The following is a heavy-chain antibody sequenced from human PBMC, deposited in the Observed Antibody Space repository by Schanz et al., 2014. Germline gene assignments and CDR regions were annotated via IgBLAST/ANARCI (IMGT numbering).Heavy chain of an antibody. D-gene: IGHD3-22*01. CDR3: ARPPHDSSGYYPFDY. V-gene: IGHV3-11*03. CDR2: INTGSNYI. Sequence: QVHLLESGGGLVELGGSLRLSCAASGFSFSDYYMSWIRQAPGKGLEWISFINTGSNYINYADSVKGRFTISRDNTKNSLFLQLNSLRADDTAVYYCARPPHDSSGYYPFDYWGQGTLVTVSS. J-gene: IGHJ4*02. CDR1: GFSFSDYY.